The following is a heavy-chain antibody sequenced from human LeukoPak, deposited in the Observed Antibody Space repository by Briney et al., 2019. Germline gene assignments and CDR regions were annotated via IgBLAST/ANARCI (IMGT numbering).Heavy chain of an antibody. CDR2: IYYSGTT. CDR3: ARGVRWLRLSYYYYYMDV. CDR1: GASIDSYY. D-gene: IGHD5-12*01. J-gene: IGHJ6*03. V-gene: IGHV4-59*12. Sequence: PSETLSLTCTISGASIDSYYWSWIRQPPGKGLEGMGYIYYSGTTNYNPSLKRRVTISVDTSKNQFSLKLSSVTAADTAVYYCARGVRWLRLSYYYYYMDVWGKGTTVTVSS.